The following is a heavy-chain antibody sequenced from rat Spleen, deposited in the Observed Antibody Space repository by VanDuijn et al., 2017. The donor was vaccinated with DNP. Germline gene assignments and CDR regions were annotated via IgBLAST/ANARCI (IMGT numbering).Heavy chain of an antibody. D-gene: IGHD1-3*01. Sequence: EVLLVESDGGLVQPGNSLKLSCAASGFTFSNYGMHWIRQAPKKGLEWVAYISTDGGSTYYRDSVKGRFTISRDNAKNTLYLQMDSLRSEDTATYYCASLWTLAYWGQGTLVTVSS. CDR2: ISTDGGST. J-gene: IGHJ3*01. CDR3: ASLWTLAY. V-gene: IGHV5S13*01. CDR1: GFTFSNYG.